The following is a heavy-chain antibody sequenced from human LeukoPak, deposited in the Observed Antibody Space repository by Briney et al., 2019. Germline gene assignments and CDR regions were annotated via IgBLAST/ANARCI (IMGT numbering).Heavy chain of an antibody. J-gene: IGHJ4*02. CDR3: ATYMVRGGDPRY. D-gene: IGHD3-10*01. Sequence: GGSLRLSCAASGFTFTNAWMTWVRQAPVKGLEWVARIKTKSDGGITDYAAAVKGRFTISRDDSKNTLSLRMNSLKTEDTAMYYCATYMVRGGDPRYWGQGTLVTVSS. V-gene: IGHV3-15*01. CDR2: IKTKSDGGIT. CDR1: GFTFTNAW.